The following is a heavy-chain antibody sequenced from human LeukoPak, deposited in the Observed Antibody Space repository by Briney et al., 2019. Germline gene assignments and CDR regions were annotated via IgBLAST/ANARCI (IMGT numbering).Heavy chain of an antibody. Sequence: SGTLSLTCTVSGGSISSYYWSWSRQPPGKGLEWVGNIYYSGSTNYNPSLKSRVTISLDTSKTQFSLKLSSVTAADTAVYYCARLGRITMVRGVITKQGYYYYYMDVWGKGTTVTVSS. J-gene: IGHJ6*03. V-gene: IGHV4-59*01. CDR2: IYYSGST. CDR1: GGSISSYY. CDR3: ARLGRITMVRGVITKQGYYYYYMDV. D-gene: IGHD3-10*01.